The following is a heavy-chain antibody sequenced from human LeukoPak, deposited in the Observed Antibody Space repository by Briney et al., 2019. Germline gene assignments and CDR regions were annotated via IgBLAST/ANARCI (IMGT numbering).Heavy chain of an antibody. Sequence: GGSLRLSCAASGFTFCNYWMSWVRQAPGKGREWVANIKEDGSEKYYVDSVKGRFTISRDNAKNSVYLQMNNLRGEDTAVYYCARLYDFWSGYWPYYFDYWGQGTLVTVSS. CDR3: ARLYDFWSGYWPYYFDY. D-gene: IGHD3-3*01. CDR1: GFTFCNYW. J-gene: IGHJ4*02. V-gene: IGHV3-7*01. CDR2: IKEDGSEK.